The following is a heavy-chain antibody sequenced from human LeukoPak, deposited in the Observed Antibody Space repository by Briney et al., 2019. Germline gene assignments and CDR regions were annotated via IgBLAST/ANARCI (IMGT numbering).Heavy chain of an antibody. CDR3: ASAGNTHFDY. CDR2: IKQDGSEK. Sequence: GWSLRLSCAASGFTFSTYWMSWVRQAPGKGLEWVATIKQDGSEKYYVDSLKGRFTISRDNAKNSLYLQMSSLRAEDTAVYYCASAGNTHFDYWGQGTLVTVSS. D-gene: IGHD4-23*01. J-gene: IGHJ4*02. CDR1: GFTFSTYW. V-gene: IGHV3-7*01.